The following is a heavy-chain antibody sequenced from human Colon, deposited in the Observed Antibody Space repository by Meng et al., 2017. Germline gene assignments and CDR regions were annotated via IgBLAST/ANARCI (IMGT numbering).Heavy chain of an antibody. CDR3: ASGRKYCSSTSCYGQFDY. Sequence: AQGRVKPSGALSLTCAVSGGSISSSNWLSWVRQPTGKGLEWIGEIYHSGSTNYNPSLKSRVTISVDKSKNQFSLKLSSVTAADTAVYYCASGRKYCSSTSCYGQFDYWGQGTLVTVSS. CDR1: GGSISSSNW. V-gene: IGHV4-4*02. CDR2: IYHSGST. D-gene: IGHD2-2*01. J-gene: IGHJ4*02.